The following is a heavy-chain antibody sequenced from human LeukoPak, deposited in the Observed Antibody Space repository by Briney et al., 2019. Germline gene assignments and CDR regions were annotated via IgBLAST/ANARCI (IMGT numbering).Heavy chain of an antibody. CDR1: GGSISSSSYY. CDR2: IYYSGST. J-gene: IGHJ4*02. D-gene: IGHD5-12*01. Sequence: PSETLSLTCTVSGGSISSSSYYWGWIRQPPGKGLEWIGSIYYSGSTYYNPSLKSRVTISVDTSKNQFSLKLSSVTAADTAVYYCARRDGYNCYYFDYWGQGTLVTVSS. CDR3: ARRDGYNCYYFDY. V-gene: IGHV4-39*01.